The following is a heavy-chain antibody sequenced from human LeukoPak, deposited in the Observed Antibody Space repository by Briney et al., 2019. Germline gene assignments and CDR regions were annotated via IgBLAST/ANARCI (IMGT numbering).Heavy chain of an antibody. J-gene: IGHJ4*02. CDR3: AKDLSIAAADPFDY. CDR1: GFTFSNYA. V-gene: IGHV3-23*01. D-gene: IGHD6-13*01. CDR2: ISGSGSST. Sequence: SGGSLRLSCAASGFTFSNYAMSWVRQAPGKGLEWVSAISGSGSSTYYADSVKGRFTIFRDNSKNTLYLQMNSLRAEDTAVYYCAKDLSIAAADPFDYWGQGTLVTVSS.